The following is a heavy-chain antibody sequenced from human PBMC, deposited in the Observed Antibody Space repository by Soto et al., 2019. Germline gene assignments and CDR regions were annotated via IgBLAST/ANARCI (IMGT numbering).Heavy chain of an antibody. V-gene: IGHV4-34*01. CDR1: GGSFSGYY. Sequence: SETLSLTCAVYGGSFSGYYWSWIRQPPGKGLEWIGEINHSGSTNYNPSLKSRVTISVDTSKNQFSLKLSSVTAADTAVYYCARGSTRRGDFDYWGQGTMVTVSS. D-gene: IGHD3-16*01. CDR2: INHSGST. CDR3: ARGSTRRGDFDY. J-gene: IGHJ4*02.